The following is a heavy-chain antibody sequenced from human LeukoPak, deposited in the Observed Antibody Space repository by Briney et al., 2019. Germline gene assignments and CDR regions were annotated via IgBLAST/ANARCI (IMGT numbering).Heavy chain of an antibody. D-gene: IGHD1-1*01. CDR3: AKGLDNWNPLPPDY. CDR1: GFSFNTYA. Sequence: PGRSLRLSCAASGFSFNTYAMEWARQAPGKGLEWVAVIWYDGSEKHYADSVKGRFTISRDNSKNTLYLQMNSLRDGDTAVYYCAKGLDNWNPLPPDYWGQGTLVTVSS. V-gene: IGHV3-33*06. J-gene: IGHJ4*02. CDR2: IWYDGSEK.